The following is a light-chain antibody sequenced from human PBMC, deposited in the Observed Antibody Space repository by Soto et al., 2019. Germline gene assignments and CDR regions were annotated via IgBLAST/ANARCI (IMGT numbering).Light chain of an antibody. J-gene: IGKJ1*01. CDR2: SAS. CDR3: QQYKDWPTT. CDR1: QTLDSM. V-gene: IGKV3-15*01. Sequence: EIVMTQSPATLSVSPGGRATLSCWASQTLDSMVAWYQQKSGQAPRLLIYSASARATGVPARFSGYGSGTDFTLTISSLQSEDLGVYYCQQYKDWPTTFGQGTKVDIK.